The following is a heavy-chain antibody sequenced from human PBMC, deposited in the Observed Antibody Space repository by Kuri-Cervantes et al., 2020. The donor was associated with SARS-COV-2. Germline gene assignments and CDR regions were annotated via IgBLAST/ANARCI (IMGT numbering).Heavy chain of an antibody. D-gene: IGHD3-3*01. CDR1: GFTFSSYW. J-gene: IGHJ4*02. CDR2: INSDGSST. Sequence: GGSLRLSCAASGFTFSSYWMHWVRQAPGKGLVWVSRINSDGSSTSYADSVKGRFTISRDNAKNTLYLQMNSLRAEDTAVYYCASGSITIFGVVTTGFDYWGQGTLVTVSS. CDR3: ASGSITIFGVVTTGFDY. V-gene: IGHV3-74*01.